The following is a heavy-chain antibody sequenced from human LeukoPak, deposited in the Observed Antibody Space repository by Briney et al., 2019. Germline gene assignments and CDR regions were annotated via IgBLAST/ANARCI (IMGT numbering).Heavy chain of an antibody. CDR2: INHSGST. D-gene: IGHD6-13*01. CDR3: ARERYSSSWSPRNDAFDI. J-gene: IGHJ3*02. CDR1: GGSFSGYY. Sequence: SETLSLTCAVYGGSFSGYYWSWIRQPPGKGLEWIGEINHSGSTNYNPSLKSRVTISVDTSKNQFSLKLSSVTAADTAVYYCARERYSSSWSPRNDAFDIWGQGTMVTVSS. V-gene: IGHV4-34*01.